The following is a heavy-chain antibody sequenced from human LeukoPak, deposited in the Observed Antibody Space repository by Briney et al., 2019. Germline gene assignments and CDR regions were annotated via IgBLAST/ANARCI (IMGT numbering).Heavy chain of an antibody. V-gene: IGHV5-51*01. J-gene: IGHJ4*02. CDR2: IYAGDSDT. D-gene: IGHD3-22*01. CDR1: GYSFTDYW. CDR3: AGTYDSSGNPFDY. Sequence: GESLKISCKGSGYSFTDYWIAWVRQMPGKGLEWMGSIYAGDSDTRYSPSFQGQVTISADKSISTAYLQWSSLKASDTAMYYCAGTYDSSGNPFDYWGQGTLVTVSS.